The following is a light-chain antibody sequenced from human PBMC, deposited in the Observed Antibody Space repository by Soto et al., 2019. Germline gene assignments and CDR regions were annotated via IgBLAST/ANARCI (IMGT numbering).Light chain of an antibody. CDR3: QQYNNWPLT. J-gene: IGKJ4*01. Sequence: EIVLTQSPATLSLSPGERAALSCRASQSVSSYLAWYQQKPGQAPRLLMYEASNRATGIPARFRGSGSGTEFTLTISSLQSEDFAIYYCQQYNNWPLTFGGGTKVDIK. V-gene: IGKV3-15*01. CDR1: QSVSSY. CDR2: EAS.